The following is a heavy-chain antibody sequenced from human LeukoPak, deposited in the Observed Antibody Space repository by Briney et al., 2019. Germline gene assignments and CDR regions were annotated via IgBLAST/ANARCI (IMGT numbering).Heavy chain of an antibody. Sequence: GGSLRLSCAASGFTFSSYFWMHWVRQAPGKGLLWVSRIKSDGSSSTYADSVKGRFTISRDNAKNSLYLQMNTLRAEDTAVYYCVRDLDLGGYSSFEYWGQGTLVTVSS. CDR2: IKSDGSSS. CDR3: VRDLDLGGYSSFEY. D-gene: IGHD4-23*01. J-gene: IGHJ4*02. CDR1: GFTFSSYFW. V-gene: IGHV3-74*01.